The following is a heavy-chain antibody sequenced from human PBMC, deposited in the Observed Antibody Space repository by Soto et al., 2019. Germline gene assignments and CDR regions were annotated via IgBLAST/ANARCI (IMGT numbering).Heavy chain of an antibody. CDR3: AREHSSGWSYYCYGMDV. D-gene: IGHD6-19*01. J-gene: IGHJ6*02. CDR2: MNPNSGNT. V-gene: IGHV1-8*01. Sequence: QVQLVQSGAEVKKPGASVKVSCKASGYTFTSYDINWVRQATGQGLEWMGWMNPNSGNTGYAQKFQGRVTMTRNTSISTAYMELSSLRSEDTAVYYCAREHSSGWSYYCYGMDVWGQGTTVTVSS. CDR1: GYTFTSYD.